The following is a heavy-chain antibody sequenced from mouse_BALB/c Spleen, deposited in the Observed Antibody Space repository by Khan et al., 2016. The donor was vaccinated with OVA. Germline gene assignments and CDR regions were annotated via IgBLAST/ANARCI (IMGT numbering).Heavy chain of an antibody. CDR1: GFNIKDTY. V-gene: IGHV14-3*02. CDR2: VDPANGNT. D-gene: IGHD1-1*01. J-gene: IGHJ3*01. Sequence: VQLQQSGSELVKPRASVKLSCTASGFNIKDTYMHWVKQRPEQGLEWIGRVDPANGNTKYDPKFQGKATITADTSSNTAYLQLSSLTFRDTAVYYCASDYWGGFAYWGQGTLVTVSA. CDR3: ASDYWGGFAY.